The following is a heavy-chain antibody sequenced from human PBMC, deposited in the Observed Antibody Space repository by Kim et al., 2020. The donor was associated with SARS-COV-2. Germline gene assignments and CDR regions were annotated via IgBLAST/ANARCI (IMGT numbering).Heavy chain of an antibody. Sequence: SSVKVSCKVSGTRFSNYGVTWVRQASGQGLQWMGNILPMFGSDYAQQFQGRLTIGADESTTTVYMELSSLTLEDTAIYYCAKYDYGEHYTMSVWGQGTAVIVSS. J-gene: IGHJ6*02. CDR1: GTRFSNYG. V-gene: IGHV1-69*13. CDR2: ILPMFGS. CDR3: AKYDYGEHYTMSV. D-gene: IGHD3-10*01.